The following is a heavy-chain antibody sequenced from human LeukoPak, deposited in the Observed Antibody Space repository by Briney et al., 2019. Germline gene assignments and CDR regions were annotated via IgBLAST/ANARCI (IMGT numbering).Heavy chain of an antibody. CDR1: GGSISSGGYY. CDR2: IYYSGST. D-gene: IGHD2/OR15-2a*01. CDR3: ARDPKIGPIDY. Sequence: SETLSLTCTVSGGSISSGGYYWSWIRQHPGKGLEWTGYIYYSGSTYYNPSLKSRVTISVDTSKNQFSLKLSSVTAADTAVYYCARDPKIGPIDYWGQGTLVTVSS. V-gene: IGHV4-31*03. J-gene: IGHJ4*02.